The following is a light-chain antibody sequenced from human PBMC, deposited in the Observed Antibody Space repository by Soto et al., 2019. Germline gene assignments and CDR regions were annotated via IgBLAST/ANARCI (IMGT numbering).Light chain of an antibody. V-gene: IGKV3-20*01. J-gene: IGKJ1*01. CDR3: RRCSSSSGT. Sequence: EIVLTQSPGTLSLSPGERATLSCRASQSVRSSYLAWYQQKPGQAPRLLIYGASCSATGIPDRFSSSWSETDCTLTISRLETDDFAVYYFRRCSSSSGTFGQGTQVEI. CDR2: GAS. CDR1: QSVRSSY.